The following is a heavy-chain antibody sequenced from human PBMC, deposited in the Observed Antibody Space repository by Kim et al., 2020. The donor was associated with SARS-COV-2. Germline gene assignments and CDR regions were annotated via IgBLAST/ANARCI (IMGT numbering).Heavy chain of an antibody. Sequence: GGSLRLSCAASGFTFSSYGMHWVRQAPGKGLEWVAVISYDGSNKYYADSVKGRFTISRDNSKNTLYLQMNSLRAEDTAVYYCAKGGKGWLRSSSGHGDYWGQGTLVTVSS. D-gene: IGHD6-6*01. CDR2: ISYDGSNK. V-gene: IGHV3-30*18. CDR3: AKGGKGWLRSSSGHGDY. J-gene: IGHJ4*02. CDR1: GFTFSSYG.